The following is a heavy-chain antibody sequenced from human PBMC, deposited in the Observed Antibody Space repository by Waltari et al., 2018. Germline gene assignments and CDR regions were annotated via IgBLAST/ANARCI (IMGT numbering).Heavy chain of an antibody. D-gene: IGHD6-19*01. CDR3: ARAGYSSGIDY. Sequence: QVQLQQWGAGLLKPSETLSLTCAVYGGSFSGYYWSWIRRPPGKGLEWIGEINHSGSTNYNPSLKSRVTISVDTSKNQFSLKLSSVTAADTAVYYCARAGYSSGIDYWGQGTLVTVSS. J-gene: IGHJ4*02. CDR1: GGSFSGYY. CDR2: INHSGST. V-gene: IGHV4-34*01.